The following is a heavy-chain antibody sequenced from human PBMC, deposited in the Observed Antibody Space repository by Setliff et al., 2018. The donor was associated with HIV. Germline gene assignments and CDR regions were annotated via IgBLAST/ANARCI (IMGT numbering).Heavy chain of an antibody. J-gene: IGHJ6*03. CDR2: INPSGGST. CDR1: GYTFTSYY. Sequence: GASVKVSCKASGYTFTSYYMHWVRQAPGQGLEWMGIINPSGGSTSYAQKFQGRVTMTRDTSTSTVYMELSSLRSEDTAVYYCARVGASGVASSMDYHYYMDVWGKGTSVTVSS. D-gene: IGHD2-2*01. CDR3: ARVGASGVASSMDYHYYMDV. V-gene: IGHV1-46*01.